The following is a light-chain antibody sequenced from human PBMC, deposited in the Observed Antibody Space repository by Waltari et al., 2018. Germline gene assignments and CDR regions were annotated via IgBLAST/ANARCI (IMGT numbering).Light chain of an antibody. V-gene: IGKV1-12*01. Sequence: DIQMARSQSFVSALAVDTVTISCRASQDINNWLAWFQQKPGKAPKLLLFGATTLQSGVPSRFSGTGSGTDFTLTISSLQPEYFATYYCQQANTFPRTFGGGTRVEIK. CDR1: QDINNW. J-gene: IGKJ4*01. CDR2: GAT. CDR3: QQANTFPRT.